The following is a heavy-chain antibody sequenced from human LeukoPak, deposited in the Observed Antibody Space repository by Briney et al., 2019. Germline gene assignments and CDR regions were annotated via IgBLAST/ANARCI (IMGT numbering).Heavy chain of an antibody. V-gene: IGHV3-20*04. CDR1: GFTFDDYG. Sequence: GGSLRLSCAASGFTFDDYGMSWVRQAPGKGLEWVSGINWNGGSTGYADSVKGRFTISRDSAKNSLYLQMNSLRAEDTALYYCARDPPTGYSSGWYFDYWGQGTLVTVSS. CDR3: ARDPPTGYSSGWYFDY. J-gene: IGHJ4*02. D-gene: IGHD6-19*01. CDR2: INWNGGST.